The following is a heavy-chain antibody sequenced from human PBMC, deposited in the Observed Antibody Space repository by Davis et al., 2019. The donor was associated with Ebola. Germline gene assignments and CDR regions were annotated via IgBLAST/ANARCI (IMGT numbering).Heavy chain of an antibody. CDR3: ARRSSQALD. CDR2: IKQDGSEK. J-gene: IGHJ4*02. CDR1: GFTFNKYW. V-gene: IGHV3-7*03. Sequence: PGGSLRLSCAASGFTFNKYWMSWVRQAPGKGLEWVANIKQDGSEKYYVDSVKGRFAISRDNAKNSLYLQMNSLRAEDTAVYYCARRSSQALDWGQGTLVTVSS. D-gene: IGHD6-6*01.